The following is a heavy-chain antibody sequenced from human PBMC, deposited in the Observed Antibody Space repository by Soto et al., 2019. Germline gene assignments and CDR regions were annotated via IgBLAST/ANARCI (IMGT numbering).Heavy chain of an antibody. Sequence: GGSLRLSCAASGFTFSSYWMHWVRPAPGKGLVWVSRINSDGSSTSYADSVKGRFTISRDNAKNTLYLQMNSLRAEDTAVYYCARGHYDFWSGYSLYYYYYGMDVWGQGTTVTVSS. CDR3: ARGHYDFWSGYSLYYYYYGMDV. J-gene: IGHJ6*02. V-gene: IGHV3-74*01. CDR1: GFTFSSYW. D-gene: IGHD3-3*01. CDR2: INSDGSST.